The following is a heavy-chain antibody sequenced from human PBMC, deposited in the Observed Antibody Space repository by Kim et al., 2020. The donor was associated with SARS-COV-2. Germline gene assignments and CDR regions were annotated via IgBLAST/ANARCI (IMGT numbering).Heavy chain of an antibody. CDR1: GYSFSNYG. CDR3: ARGGSGWYA. Sequence: ASVKVSCKASGYSFSNYGMNWVRQAPGQGPEWMGWINVKTGNPTYAQGFAGRFVFSLDTSASTAYLRISRLEAEDTAVYYCARGGSGWYAWGQGTLVTGS. CDR2: INVKTGNP. J-gene: IGHJ4*02. V-gene: IGHV7-4-1*02. D-gene: IGHD6-19*01.